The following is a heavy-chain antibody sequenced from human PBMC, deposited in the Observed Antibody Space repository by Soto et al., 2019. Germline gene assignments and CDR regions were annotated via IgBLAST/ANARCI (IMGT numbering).Heavy chain of an antibody. CDR1: GFTFSSYA. J-gene: IGHJ5*02. D-gene: IGHD3-3*01. Sequence: EVQLLESGGGLVQPGGSLRLYCAASGFTFSSYAMSWVRQAPGKGLEWVSAISGSGGSTYYADSVKGRFTISRDNSKNTLYLQMNSLRAEDTAVYYCAKRSYDFPVRGWFDPWGQGTLVTVSS. V-gene: IGHV3-23*01. CDR3: AKRSYDFPVRGWFDP. CDR2: ISGSGGST.